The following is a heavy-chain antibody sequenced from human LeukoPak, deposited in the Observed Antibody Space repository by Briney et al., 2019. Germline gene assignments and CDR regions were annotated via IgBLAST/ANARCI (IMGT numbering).Heavy chain of an antibody. CDR3: AKGLWYSYGLVDY. V-gene: IGHV3-23*01. Sequence: GGSLRLSCAASGFSFSTSAMSWVRQAPGKGLEWVSAISGSGGSTYYADSVKGRFTISRDNSKNTLYLQMNSLRAEDTAVYYCAKGLWYSYGLVDYWGQGTLVTVSS. CDR2: ISGSGGST. CDR1: GFSFSTSA. D-gene: IGHD5-18*01. J-gene: IGHJ4*02.